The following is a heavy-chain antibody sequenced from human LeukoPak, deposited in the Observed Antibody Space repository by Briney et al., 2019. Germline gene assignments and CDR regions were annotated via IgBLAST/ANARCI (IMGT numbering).Heavy chain of an antibody. V-gene: IGHV1-69*05. Sequence: SVKVSCKASGGTFSTYAISWVRQASGQGLEWMGRIIPIFDTANYAQKFQGRVTITTDESTSTAYMELSSLRFEDTAVYYCARDGGCGGDCYSSHFDYWGQGTQVTVSS. J-gene: IGHJ4*02. CDR1: GGTFSTYA. D-gene: IGHD2-21*02. CDR3: ARDGGCGGDCYSSHFDY. CDR2: IIPIFDTA.